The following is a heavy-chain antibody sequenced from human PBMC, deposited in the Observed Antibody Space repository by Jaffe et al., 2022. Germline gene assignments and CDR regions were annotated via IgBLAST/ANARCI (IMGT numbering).Heavy chain of an antibody. V-gene: IGHV3-48*03. CDR1: GFTFSSYE. CDR3: ARVQDSSGYYDGWDY. CDR2: ISSSGSTI. D-gene: IGHD3-22*01. J-gene: IGHJ4*02. Sequence: EVQLVESGGGLVQPGGSLRLSCAASGFTFSSYEMNWVRQAPGKGLEWVSYISSSGSTIYYADSVKGRFTISRDNAKNSLYLQMNSLRAEDTAVYYCARVQDSSGYYDGWDYWGQGTLVTVSS.